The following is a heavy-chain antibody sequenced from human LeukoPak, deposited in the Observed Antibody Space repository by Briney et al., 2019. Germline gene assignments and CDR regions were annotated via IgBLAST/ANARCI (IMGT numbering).Heavy chain of an antibody. CDR2: LYTNENT. CDR3: SRDDCTKGLCTWFDA. D-gene: IGHD2-8*01. CDR1: GXXISNYY. Sequence: LTCTXCGXXISNYYWRWLRQPAGKGLEWIGRLYTNENTYYIPSLKSRVNMSVEKSKKQFSLKLSSVTAADTAVYYCSRDDCTKGLCTWFDAWGQGTLVTVSS. J-gene: IGHJ5*02. V-gene: IGHV4-4*07.